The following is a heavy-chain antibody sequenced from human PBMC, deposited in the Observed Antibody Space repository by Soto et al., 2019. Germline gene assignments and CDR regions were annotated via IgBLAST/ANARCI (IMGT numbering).Heavy chain of an antibody. CDR3: ARLTTLSSPKYRFYYYMDI. D-gene: IGHD4-4*01. CDR1: GYTFSNYG. CDR2: ISVKNGDT. Sequence: QVQLAQSGPELKKPGASLEVSCRASGYTFSNYGISWVRQVPGQGLEWMAWISVKNGDTNFAQKFQGRLSVTTDTSTSTAYLNLRSLRSDDTAVYYCARLTTLSSPKYRFYYYMDIWGKGTTVRLL. V-gene: IGHV1-18*01. J-gene: IGHJ6*03.